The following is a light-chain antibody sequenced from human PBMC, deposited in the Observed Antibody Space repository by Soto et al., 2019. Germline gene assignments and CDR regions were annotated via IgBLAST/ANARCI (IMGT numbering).Light chain of an antibody. J-gene: IGLJ3*02. CDR3: AAWDDSLNGVV. CDR1: GSNIGPNY. Sequence: QLVLTQPPSASGTPGQRVTMSCSGSGSNIGPNYVYWFQQFPGTAPKLLIYSNNQRPSGVPDRFSGSKSGTSASLAISGLQSEDEADYYCAAWDDSLNGVVFGGGTKLTVL. CDR2: SNN. V-gene: IGLV1-44*01.